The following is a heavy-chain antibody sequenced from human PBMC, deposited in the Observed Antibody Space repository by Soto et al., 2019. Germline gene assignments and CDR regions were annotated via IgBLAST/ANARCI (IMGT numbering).Heavy chain of an antibody. V-gene: IGHV1-3*01. CDR1: GYTFTSYA. J-gene: IGHJ3*02. Sequence: ASVKVSCKASGYTFTSYAMHWVRQAPGQRLEWMGWINPGNGNTKYSQKFQGRVTITRDTSASTAYMALSSLRSEDTAVYYCARWRLGITEEYAFDIWGQGKMV. D-gene: IGHD7-27*01. CDR2: INPGNGNT. CDR3: ARWRLGITEEYAFDI.